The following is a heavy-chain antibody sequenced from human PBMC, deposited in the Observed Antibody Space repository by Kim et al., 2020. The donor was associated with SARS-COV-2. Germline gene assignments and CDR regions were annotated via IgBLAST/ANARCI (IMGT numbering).Heavy chain of an antibody. D-gene: IGHD2-2*01. Sequence: NPALKSRVTISVDTSKNQFSLKLSSVTAADTAVYYCARMPKKNYYYGMDVWGQGTTVTVSS. CDR3: ARMPKKNYYYGMDV. J-gene: IGHJ6*02. V-gene: IGHV4-34*01.